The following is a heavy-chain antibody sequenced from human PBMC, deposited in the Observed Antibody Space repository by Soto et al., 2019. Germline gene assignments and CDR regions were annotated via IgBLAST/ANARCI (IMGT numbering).Heavy chain of an antibody. Sequence: GESLKISCKGSGYIFTTYWIGWVRQMPGKGLEWMGIMYPGNSETRYSPSFQGQVTISADKSISTAYLQWSSLKASDTAVYYCVSPWGSSYHGMDFWGQGTTVTVSS. V-gene: IGHV5-51*01. J-gene: IGHJ6*02. CDR2: MYPGNSET. D-gene: IGHD3-10*01. CDR1: GYIFTTYW. CDR3: VSPWGSSYHGMDF.